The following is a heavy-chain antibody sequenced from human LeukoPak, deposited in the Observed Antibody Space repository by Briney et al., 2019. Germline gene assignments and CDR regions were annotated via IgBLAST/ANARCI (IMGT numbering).Heavy chain of an antibody. CDR3: ASSYDFWSGYEYYFDY. Sequence: GGSLRLSCAASGFTFSAYSMNWVRQAPGKGLEWVSHISSGGAPIFYADSVKGRFTISRDNGQNSLYLQMNSLRDGDTAVYYCASSYDFWSGYEYYFDYWGQGTLVTVSS. CDR1: GFTFSAYS. J-gene: IGHJ4*02. V-gene: IGHV3-48*02. D-gene: IGHD3-3*01. CDR2: ISSGGAPI.